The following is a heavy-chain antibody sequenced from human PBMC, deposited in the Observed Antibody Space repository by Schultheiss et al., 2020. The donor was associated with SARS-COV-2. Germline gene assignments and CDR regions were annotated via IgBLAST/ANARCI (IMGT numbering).Heavy chain of an antibody. D-gene: IGHD6-6*01. J-gene: IGHJ4*02. V-gene: IGHV3-74*01. CDR2: INSDGSST. CDR3: ARGSSSSVFDY. CDR1: GGTSSSYA. Sequence: SCKASGGTSSSYAISWVRQAPGKGLEWVSRINSDGSSTSYADSVKGRFTISRDNSKNTLYLQMNSLRAEDTAVYYCARGSSSSVFDYWGQGTLVTVSS.